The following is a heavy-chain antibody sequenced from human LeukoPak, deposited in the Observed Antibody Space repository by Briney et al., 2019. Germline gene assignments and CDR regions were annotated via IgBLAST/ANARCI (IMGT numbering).Heavy chain of an antibody. CDR3: ARQNGPGAFDI. CDR1: GDSISSSSYY. CDR2: LYYSGST. V-gene: IGHV4-39*01. J-gene: IGHJ3*02. Sequence: SETLSLTCTVSGDSISSSSYYWGWIRQPPGKGLEWLGSLYYSGSTYYNPSLKSRVTISVDTSKNQFSLKLSSVTAADTAVYYCARQNGPGAFDIWGQGTMVTVSS.